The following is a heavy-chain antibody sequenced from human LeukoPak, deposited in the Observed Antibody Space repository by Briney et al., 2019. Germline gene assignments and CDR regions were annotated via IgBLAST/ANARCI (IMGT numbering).Heavy chain of an antibody. CDR1: GFTFSSYW. D-gene: IGHD6-19*01. CDR3: ARDRDSSGWRFDY. V-gene: IGHV3-7*03. J-gene: IGHJ4*02. CDR2: VKQDGSEK. Sequence: GGSLRLSCAASGFTFSSYWMSWVRQAPGKGLEWVANVKQDGSEKYYVDSVKGRFTISRDNAKNSLYLQMNSLRAEDTAVYYCARDRDSSGWRFDYWGQGTLVTVSS.